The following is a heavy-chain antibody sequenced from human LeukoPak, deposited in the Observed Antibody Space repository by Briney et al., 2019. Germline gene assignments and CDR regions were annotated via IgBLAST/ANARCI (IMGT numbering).Heavy chain of an antibody. CDR3: AKDLFGGGYDYYSGMDV. Sequence: GGSLTLSCAASGSTFSSHGIDWVRPAPGKGREWVVLLTYDGTNKYYTESVKGRFTISRDNSKNTLYLQMNSLRAEDTAVYYCAKDLFGGGYDYYSGMDVWGQGTTVTVSS. CDR1: GSTFSSHG. J-gene: IGHJ6*02. V-gene: IGHV3-30*02. CDR2: LTYDGTNK. D-gene: IGHD3-16*01.